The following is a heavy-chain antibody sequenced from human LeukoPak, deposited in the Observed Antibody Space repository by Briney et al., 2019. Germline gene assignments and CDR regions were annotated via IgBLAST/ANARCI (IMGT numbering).Heavy chain of an antibody. V-gene: IGHV3-33*01. CDR3: AGGKTLGRAVSKYLQH. D-gene: IGHD6-19*01. Sequence: GGSLRLSCAASGFTFSSYGMHWVRQAPGKGLEWVAVIWYDGSNKYYADSVKGRFTISRDNSKNTLYLQMNSLRAEDKGVYYCAGGKTLGRAVSKYLQHWGQGTLVTVSS. CDR1: GFTFSSYG. CDR2: IWYDGSNK. J-gene: IGHJ1*01.